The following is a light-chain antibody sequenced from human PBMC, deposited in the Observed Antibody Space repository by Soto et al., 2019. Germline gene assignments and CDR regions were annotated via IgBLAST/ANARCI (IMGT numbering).Light chain of an antibody. J-gene: IGKJ4*01. V-gene: IGKV3-20*01. Sequence: NVLTQSPCTLSLSPGERATLSCRASQSVSRSDLAWYQHKPGQSPRLLIYGTSSRATGIPDRFSGSGSGTGFTLTISRLEPEDSAVYYCQQYGNSPTFGGGTKVDIK. CDR1: QSVSRSD. CDR3: QQYGNSPT. CDR2: GTS.